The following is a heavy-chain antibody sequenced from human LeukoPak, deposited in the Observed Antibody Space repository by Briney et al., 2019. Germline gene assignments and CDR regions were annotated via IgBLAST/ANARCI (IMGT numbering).Heavy chain of an antibody. CDR1: GFPISDNY. J-gene: IGHJ4*02. D-gene: IGHD3-10*01. CDR2: IYSGGST. Sequence: PGGSLRLSCVVSGFPISDNYMSWVRQAPGKGLDWVSVIYSGGSTYYADSLKGRFTISKDNSKNTVWLQMNSLRAEGTAVYYCARDKLEYYYGSSWGQGTLVTVSS. CDR3: ARDKLEYYYGSS. V-gene: IGHV3-53*01.